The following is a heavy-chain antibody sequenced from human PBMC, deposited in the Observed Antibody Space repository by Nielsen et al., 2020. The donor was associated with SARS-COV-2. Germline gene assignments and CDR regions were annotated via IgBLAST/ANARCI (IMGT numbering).Heavy chain of an antibody. J-gene: IGHJ6*02. V-gene: IGHV3-9*01. CDR3: ANSVHYYGSGSYHYGMDV. D-gene: IGHD3-10*01. CDR1: GFTFDDYA. Sequence: SCAASGFTFDDYAMHWVRQAPGKGLEWVSGISWNSGSIGYADSVKGRFTISRDNAKNSLYLQMNSLRAEDTALYYCANSVHYYGSGSYHYGMDVWGQGTTVTVSS. CDR2: ISWNSGSI.